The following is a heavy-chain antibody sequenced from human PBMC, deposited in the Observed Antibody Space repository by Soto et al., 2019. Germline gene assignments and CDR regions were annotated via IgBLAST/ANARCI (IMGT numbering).Heavy chain of an antibody. CDR3: ARVWGGAFDI. CDR2: IYYSGST. Sequence: SETLSLTCTVSGCSITSYYLSWIRQPPGKGLELIGYIYYSGSTNYNPSLKSRVTISVDTSKNQFSLKLSSVTAADTAVYYCARVWGGAFDIWGQGTMVT. D-gene: IGHD3-10*01. J-gene: IGHJ3*02. CDR1: GCSITSYY. V-gene: IGHV4-59*01.